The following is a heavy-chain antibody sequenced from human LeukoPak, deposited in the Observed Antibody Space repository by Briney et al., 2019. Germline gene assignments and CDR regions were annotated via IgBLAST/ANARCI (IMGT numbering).Heavy chain of an antibody. CDR2: ISYDGSYK. CDR3: ARGQIVVVVAATLYFDY. J-gene: IGHJ4*02. V-gene: IGHV3-30*03. CDR1: GFTFSTYA. Sequence: GGSLRLSCAASGFTFSTYAMHWVRQAPGKGLEWVAVISYDGSYKYYADSVKGRFSISRDNSKKTLYLQMNSLRAEDTAVYYCARGQIVVVVAATLYFDYWGQGTLVTVSS. D-gene: IGHD2-15*01.